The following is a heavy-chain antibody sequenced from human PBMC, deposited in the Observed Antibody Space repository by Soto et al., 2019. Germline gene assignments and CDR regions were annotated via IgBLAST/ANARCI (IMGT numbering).Heavy chain of an antibody. Sequence: ASVKVSCKASGGTFSSYAISWVRRAPGQGLEWMGGIIPILGIANYAQKFQGRVTITADKSTSTAYMELSSLRSEDTAVYYCARGDCSGGSCYFDYWGQGTLVTVSS. CDR3: ARGDCSGGSCYFDY. CDR2: IIPILGIA. CDR1: GGTFSSYA. D-gene: IGHD2-15*01. J-gene: IGHJ4*02. V-gene: IGHV1-69*10.